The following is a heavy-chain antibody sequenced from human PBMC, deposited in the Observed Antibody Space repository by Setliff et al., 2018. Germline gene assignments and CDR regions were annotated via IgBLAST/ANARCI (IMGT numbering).Heavy chain of an antibody. CDR2: FDPEDGET. J-gene: IGHJ6*02. D-gene: IGHD3-3*01. CDR3: ARGPRITIFGVVSLSLYGMDV. CDR1: GYTLTELS. Sequence: ASVKVSCKVSGYTLTELSMHWVRQAPGKGLEWMGGFDPEDGETIYAQKFQGRVTMTEDTSTDTAYMELSRLRSDDTAVYYCARGPRITIFGVVSLSLYGMDVWGQGTTVTVSS. V-gene: IGHV1-24*01.